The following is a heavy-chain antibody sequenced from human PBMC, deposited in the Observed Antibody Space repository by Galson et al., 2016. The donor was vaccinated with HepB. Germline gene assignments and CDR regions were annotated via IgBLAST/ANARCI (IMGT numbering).Heavy chain of an antibody. CDR3: ARSPTGFCSRTKCYGFNYLDR. J-gene: IGHJ4*02. Sequence: SVKVSCKASGYTFTSYAISWVRQAPAQALEYLGWVDTSNGNTNYPQKFQDRVTLTTDTSTSTTYMELSSLRPGDTAIYYCARSPTGFCSRTKCYGFNYLDRWGQGTPVTVSS. V-gene: IGHV1-18*01. CDR1: GYTFTSYA. D-gene: IGHD2-2*03. CDR2: VDTSNGNT.